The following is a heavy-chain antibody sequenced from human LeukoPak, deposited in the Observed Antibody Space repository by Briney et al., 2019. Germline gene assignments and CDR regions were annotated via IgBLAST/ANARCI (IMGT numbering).Heavy chain of an antibody. D-gene: IGHD3-10*01. CDR1: GGTFSNYA. V-gene: IGHV1-69*13. J-gene: IGHJ4*02. CDR3: ARSLITMVRGAMVLDY. Sequence: ASVKVSCKASGGTFSNYAISWVRQAPGQGLEWMGGIIPIFGTANYAQKFQGRVTITADESTSTAYMELRSLRSEDTAVYYCARSLITMVRGAMVLDYWGQGTLVTVSS. CDR2: IIPIFGTA.